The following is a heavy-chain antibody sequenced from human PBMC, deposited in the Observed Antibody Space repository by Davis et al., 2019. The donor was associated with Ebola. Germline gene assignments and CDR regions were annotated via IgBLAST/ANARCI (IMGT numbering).Heavy chain of an antibody. CDR2: VSYSGST. D-gene: IGHD4-17*01. CDR1: GGSMSSYY. J-gene: IGHJ6*02. Sequence: PGGSLRLSCSVAGGSMSSYYWTWIRQPPGRGLEWIGFVSYSGSTNYNPSLKSRVTISVDTSKNQFSLKLSSVTATDTAVYYCARDRADYGYYYYYGMDVWGQGTTVTVSS. CDR3: ARDRADYGYYYYYGMDV. V-gene: IGHV4-59*01.